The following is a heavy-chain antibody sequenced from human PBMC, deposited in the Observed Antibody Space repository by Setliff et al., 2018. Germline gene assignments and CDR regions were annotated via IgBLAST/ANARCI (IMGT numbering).Heavy chain of an antibody. CDR3: ARDGSNYYDSSGYYVLGFMDV. J-gene: IGHJ6*02. V-gene: IGHV1-8*02. CDR2: MNPNSGST. Sequence: GASVKVSCKASGYTFTSYAMHWVRQAPGQRLEWMGWMNPNSGSTGYAQKFQGRVTLTRNTSISTAYMGLSSLRSEDTAVYYCARDGSNYYDSSGYYVLGFMDVWGQGTTVTVSS. D-gene: IGHD3-22*01. CDR1: GYTFTSYA.